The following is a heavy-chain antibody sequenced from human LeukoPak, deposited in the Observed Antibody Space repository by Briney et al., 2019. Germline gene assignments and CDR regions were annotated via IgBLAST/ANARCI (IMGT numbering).Heavy chain of an antibody. D-gene: IGHD3-22*01. CDR2: INLSGGST. V-gene: IGHV1-46*01. J-gene: IGHJ5*02. CDR3: ARDEYYYDSSGYYPRGWFDP. Sequence: ASVKVSCKASGYTFTSYYMHWVRQAPGRGLEWMGIINLSGGSTSYAQKFQGRVTMTRDTSTSTVYMELSSLRSEDTAVYYCARDEYYYDSSGYYPRGWFDPWGQGTLVTVSS. CDR1: GYTFTSYY.